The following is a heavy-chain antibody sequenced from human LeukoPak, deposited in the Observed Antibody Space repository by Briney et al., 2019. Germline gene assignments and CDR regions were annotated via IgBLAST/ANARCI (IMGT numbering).Heavy chain of an antibody. CDR1: GYTFTGYY. CDR2: SNPTSGRT. J-gene: IGHJ4*02. V-gene: IGHV1-46*01. D-gene: IGHD1-26*01. Sequence: VKVSCNASGYTFTGYYMHWVRHAPGQGLEWMGVSNPTSGRTTYTQAFQGRISMTRDTSTSTVYMELSRRKSEDTAMYYCTRELGGSYNDFWGQGTLVPVSS. CDR3: TRELGGSYNDF.